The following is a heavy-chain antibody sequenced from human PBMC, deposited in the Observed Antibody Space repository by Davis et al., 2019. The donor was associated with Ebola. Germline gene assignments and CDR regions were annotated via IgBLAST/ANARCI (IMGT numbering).Heavy chain of an antibody. CDR1: GFTFSSYA. V-gene: IGHV3-30-3*01. Sequence: PGGSLRLSCAASGFTFSSYAMHWVRQAPGKGLEWVAVISYDGSNKYYADSVKGRFTISRDNSKNTLYLQMNSLRAEDTAVYYCARDPSNWNYYYYYYMDVWGKGTTVTVSS. CDR3: ARDPSNWNYYYYYYMDV. D-gene: IGHD1-20*01. J-gene: IGHJ6*03. CDR2: ISYDGSNK.